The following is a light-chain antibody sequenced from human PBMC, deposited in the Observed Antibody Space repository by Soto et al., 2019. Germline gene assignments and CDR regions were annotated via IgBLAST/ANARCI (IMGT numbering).Light chain of an antibody. J-gene: IGKJ5*01. CDR2: GTS. CDR1: QSVPRSY. V-gene: IGKV3-20*01. CDR3: QQYGSSIT. Sequence: EMVRTQSPAILSVSPGESATLSCRASQSVPRSYLAWYQQKPGQAPRLLIYGTSSRATGIPDRFSGSGSGTDFTLTIRRLEPEDFAVFYCQQYGSSITFGQGTRLEIK.